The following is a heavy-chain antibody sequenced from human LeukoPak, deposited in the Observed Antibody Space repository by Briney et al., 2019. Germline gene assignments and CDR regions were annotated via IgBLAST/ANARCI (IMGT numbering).Heavy chain of an antibody. J-gene: IGHJ4*02. Sequence: PGGSLRLSCAASGFTFTNYAMHWVRQTPGKGLEWVALISSDGSKNIYADPVKGRFTVSRDNSKNTLYLQMNSLRAEDTAVYYCVKGLVQTTMSYSVDYWGQGALVTSPQ. V-gene: IGHV3-30*18. CDR1: GFTFTNYA. CDR2: ISSDGSKN. D-gene: IGHD1-1*01. CDR3: VKGLVQTTMSYSVDY.